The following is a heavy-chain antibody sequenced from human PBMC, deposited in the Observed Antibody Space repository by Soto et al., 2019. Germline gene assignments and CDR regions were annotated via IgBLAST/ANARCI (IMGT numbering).Heavy chain of an antibody. J-gene: IGHJ6*02. CDR1: GYSFTTYW. CDR3: ARHGSSSTSNYYYYGMDV. D-gene: IGHD3-10*01. Sequence: GESLKISCKASGYSFTTYWIGWVRQMPGEALEWMGIIYPGDSDSRYSPSFQGHVTISADKSISTAYLQWSSLKASDTAIYYCARHGSSSTSNYYYYGMDVWGLGTTVTVSS. CDR2: IYPGDSDS. V-gene: IGHV5-51*01.